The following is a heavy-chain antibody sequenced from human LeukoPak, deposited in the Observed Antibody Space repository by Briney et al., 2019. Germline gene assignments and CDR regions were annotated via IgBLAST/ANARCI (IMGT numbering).Heavy chain of an antibody. J-gene: IGHJ4*02. D-gene: IGHD1-7*01. CDR2: INPSGGST. CDR1: GYTFTSYY. V-gene: IGHV1-46*01. Sequence: ASVKVSCKASGYTFTSYYIHWVRQAPGQGLEWMGIINPSGGSTSYAQKFQGRVTMTRDTSASTVYMDLSSLRSEDTAAYYCARDPRITGTKESDYWGQGTLVTVSS. CDR3: ARDPRITGTKESDY.